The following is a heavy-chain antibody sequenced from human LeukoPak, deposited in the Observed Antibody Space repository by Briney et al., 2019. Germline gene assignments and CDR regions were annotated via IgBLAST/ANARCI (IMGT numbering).Heavy chain of an antibody. V-gene: IGHV1-8*01. Sequence: ASVKVSCKASGYTFTSYDINWVRQATGQGLEWMGWMNPNSGNTGYAQKFQGRVTMTRNTSISTAYMEPSSLRSEDTAVYYCAIVAKTQNSAEYFQHWGQGTLVTVSS. CDR1: GYTFTSYD. J-gene: IGHJ1*01. CDR2: MNPNSGNT. CDR3: AIVAKTQNSAEYFQH. D-gene: IGHD4-23*01.